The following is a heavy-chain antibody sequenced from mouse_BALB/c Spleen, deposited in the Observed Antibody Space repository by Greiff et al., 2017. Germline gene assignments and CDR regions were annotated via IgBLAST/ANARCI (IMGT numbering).Heavy chain of an antibody. CDR2: INPYNDGT. D-gene: IGHD1-1*01. J-gene: IGHJ4*01. CDR3: ARSPYYGSSYIYAMDY. Sequence: VQLKQSGPELVKPGSSVKMSCKASGYTFTSYVMHWVKQKPGQGLEWIGYINPYNDGTKYNEKFKGKATLTSDKSSSTAYMELSSLTSEDSAVYYCARSPYYGSSYIYAMDYWGQGTSVTVSS. V-gene: IGHV1-14*01. CDR1: GYTFTSYV.